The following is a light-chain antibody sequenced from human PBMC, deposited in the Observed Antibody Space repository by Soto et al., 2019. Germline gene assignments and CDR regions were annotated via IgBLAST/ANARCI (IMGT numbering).Light chain of an antibody. CDR1: SSNIGSNN. J-gene: IGLJ2*01. V-gene: IGLV1-44*01. CDR3: AAWDDTLNGVI. CDR2: SNN. Sequence: QSALTQPFSASGTPGQRVTISCSGSSSNIGSNNVNWYQQLPGTAPKLLIYSNNQRPSVVPDRFSGSKSGTSASLAISGLQSEDEADYYCAAWDDTLNGVIFGGGTKLTVL.